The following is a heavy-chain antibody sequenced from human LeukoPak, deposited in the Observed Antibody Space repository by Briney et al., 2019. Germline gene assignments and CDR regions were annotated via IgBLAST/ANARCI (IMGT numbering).Heavy chain of an antibody. Sequence: GESLKISCKGSGYSFTSYGISWVRQATGQGLEWMGWMNPNSGNTGYAQKFQDRVTMTRNTSISTAYMELSSLRSEDTAVYYCAVAVAGREFDYWGQGTLVTVSS. V-gene: IGHV1-8*02. J-gene: IGHJ4*02. CDR3: AVAVAGREFDY. CDR2: MNPNSGNT. CDR1: GYSFTSYG. D-gene: IGHD6-19*01.